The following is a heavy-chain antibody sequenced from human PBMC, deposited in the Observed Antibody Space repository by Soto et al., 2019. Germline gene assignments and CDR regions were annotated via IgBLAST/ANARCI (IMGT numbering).Heavy chain of an antibody. CDR1: GGSISSYY. J-gene: IGHJ6*03. Sequence: SETLSLTCTVSGGSISSYYWSWIRQPPGKGLERIGYIYYSGSTNYNPSLKSRVTISVDTSKNQFSLKLSSVTAADTAVYYCARGYCSGGSCYAYMDVWGKGTTVTVSS. CDR2: IYYSGST. V-gene: IGHV4-59*01. CDR3: ARGYCSGGSCYAYMDV. D-gene: IGHD2-15*01.